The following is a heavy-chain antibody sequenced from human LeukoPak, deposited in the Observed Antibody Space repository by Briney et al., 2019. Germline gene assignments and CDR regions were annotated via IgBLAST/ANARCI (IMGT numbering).Heavy chain of an antibody. CDR3: ARVTGCGGDCYLVDY. CDR1: GGSFSGYY. J-gene: IGHJ4*02. D-gene: IGHD2-21*02. CDR2: INHSGST. Sequence: SETLSLTCAVYGGSFSGYYWSWIRQPPGKGLEWIGEINHSGSTNYNPSLKSRVTISVDTSTNQFSLKLSAVTAADTAVYYCARVTGCGGDCYLVDYWGQGTLVTVSS. V-gene: IGHV4-34*01.